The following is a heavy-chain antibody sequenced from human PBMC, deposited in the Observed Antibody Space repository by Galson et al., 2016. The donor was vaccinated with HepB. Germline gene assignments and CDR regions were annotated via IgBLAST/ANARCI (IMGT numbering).Heavy chain of an antibody. J-gene: IGHJ4*02. CDR2: ISASGAGT. V-gene: IGHV3-23*01. Sequence: SLRLSCAASGFTFSSDAMSWVRQAPAKGVEWVSGISASGAGTYYADSVKGRFTISRDNFQNTLYLQMNSLRAEDTAVYYCAKEISVAGVNGLPSDYWGQGTLVTVSS. CDR3: AKEISVAGVNGLPSDY. CDR1: GFTFSSDA. D-gene: IGHD6-19*01.